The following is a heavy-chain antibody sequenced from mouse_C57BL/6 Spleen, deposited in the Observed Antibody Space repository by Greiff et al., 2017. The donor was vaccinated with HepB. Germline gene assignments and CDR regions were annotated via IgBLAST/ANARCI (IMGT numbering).Heavy chain of an antibody. V-gene: IGHV5-6*01. CDR2: ISSGGSYT. Sequence: VQLKESGGDLVKPGGSLKLSCAASGFTFSSYGMSWVRQTPDKRLEWVATISSGGSYTYYPDSVKGRFTISRDNAKNTLYLQMSSLKSEDTAMYDCARPGNYGGDAMDYWGQGTSVTVSS. D-gene: IGHD2-1*01. CDR3: ARPGNYGGDAMDY. J-gene: IGHJ4*01. CDR1: GFTFSSYG.